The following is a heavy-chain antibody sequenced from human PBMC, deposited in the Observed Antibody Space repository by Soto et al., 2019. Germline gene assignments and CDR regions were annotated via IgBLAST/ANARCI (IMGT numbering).Heavy chain of an antibody. D-gene: IGHD2-8*02. CDR2: INQDGSEH. CDR1: GYAFSIYW. Sequence: EAQLMESGGDLVQPGGSLRLSCEASGYAFSIYWMSWVRLLPGKGLEWVANINQDGSEHYYWYSFNGRFTISRDNTKNLLYLQMVYLSVEATDISYWARSPSTGTVVSWGQGPLVTVSP. V-gene: IGHV3-7*01. J-gene: IGHJ4*02. CDR3: ARSPSTGTVVS.